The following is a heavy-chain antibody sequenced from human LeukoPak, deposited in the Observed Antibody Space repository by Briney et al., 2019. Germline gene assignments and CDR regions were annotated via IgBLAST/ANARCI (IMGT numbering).Heavy chain of an antibody. D-gene: IGHD3-3*01. V-gene: IGHV1-46*01. J-gene: IGHJ4*02. CDR3: ARGMHHDFWSGYYFDY. CDR2: INPSGGST. Sequence: GASVKVSRKASGYTFTSYYIHWVRQAPGQGLEWMGIINPSGGSTSYAQKFQGRVTMTRDTSTSTVYMELSSLRSEDTAVYYCARGMHHDFWSGYYFDYWGQGTLVTVSS. CDR1: GYTFTSYY.